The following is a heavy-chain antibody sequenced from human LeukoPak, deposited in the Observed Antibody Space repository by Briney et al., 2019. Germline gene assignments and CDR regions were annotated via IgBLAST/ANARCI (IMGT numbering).Heavy chain of an antibody. CDR1: GVSLSGHY. V-gene: IGHV4-59*11. Sequence: AATLSLTCTVSGVSLSGHYWSWIRQPPGKRLEWIGYVSYPGRTKYNPSLQSRVTISIDTSKSQFSLKLTSVTSADTAVYSCARLLDNDISGDPDTFDVWGQGTTVIVSS. J-gene: IGHJ3*01. D-gene: IGHD3-22*01. CDR2: VSYPGRT. CDR3: ARLLDNDISGDPDTFDV.